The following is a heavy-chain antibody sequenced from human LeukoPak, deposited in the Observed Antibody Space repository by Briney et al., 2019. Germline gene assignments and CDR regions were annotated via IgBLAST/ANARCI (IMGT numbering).Heavy chain of an antibody. CDR3: ASPLQDYYYAVDI. D-gene: IGHD3-22*01. J-gene: IGHJ3*02. Sequence: ASVKVSCKASGYTFTSYDINWVRQATGQGLEWMGWMNPNSGNTGYAQKFQGRVTITRNTSISTACMELSSLRSEDTAVYYCASPLQDYYYAVDIWGQGTMVTVSS. CDR1: GYTFTSYD. CDR2: MNPNSGNT. V-gene: IGHV1-8*03.